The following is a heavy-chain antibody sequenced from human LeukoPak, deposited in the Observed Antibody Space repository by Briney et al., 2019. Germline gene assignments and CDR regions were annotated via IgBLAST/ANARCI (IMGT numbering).Heavy chain of an antibody. J-gene: IGHJ3*02. D-gene: IGHD3-10*01. V-gene: IGHV3-23*01. Sequence: GSLRLSCAASGFTFSSYAMSWVRQAPGKGLEWVSAISGSGGSTYYADSVKGRFTISRDNSKNTLYLQMNSLRAEDTAVYYCARLGSGVDAFDIWGQGTMVTVSS. CDR1: GFTFSSYA. CDR3: ARLGSGVDAFDI. CDR2: ISGSGGST.